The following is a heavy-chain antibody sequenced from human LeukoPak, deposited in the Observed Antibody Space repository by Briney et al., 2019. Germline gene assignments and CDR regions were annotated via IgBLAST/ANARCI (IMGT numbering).Heavy chain of an antibody. Sequence: PSETLSLTCTVSLDSTTSNFWSWVRRSPGKGLEWIGEIHRSGSPNYNPSLQSRVTISIDRSRNQIALELSSVTAADTAVYYCAREILGGFNPGAYWGQGTLVTVSS. V-gene: IGHV4-4*02. D-gene: IGHD1-14*01. CDR1: LDSTTSNF. CDR3: AREILGGFNPGAY. J-gene: IGHJ4*02. CDR2: IHRSGSP.